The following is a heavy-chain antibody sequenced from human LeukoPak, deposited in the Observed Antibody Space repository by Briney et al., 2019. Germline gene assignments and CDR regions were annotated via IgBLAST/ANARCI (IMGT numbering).Heavy chain of an antibody. CDR2: IYSDGSST. V-gene: IGHV3-74*01. J-gene: IGHJ4*02. CDR1: GFTFTSYT. CDR3: ASQFSTAGGY. Sequence: GGSLRLSCAASGFTFTSYTMNWVRQAPGKGLVWVSRIYSDGSSTSYADSVKGRFTISRDNAKNTLYLQMNSLSADDAAVYYCASQFSTAGGYWGQGTLVTVSS. D-gene: IGHD4-17*01.